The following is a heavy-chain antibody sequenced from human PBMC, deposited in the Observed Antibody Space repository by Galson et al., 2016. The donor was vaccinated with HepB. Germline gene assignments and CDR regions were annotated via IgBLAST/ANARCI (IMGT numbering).Heavy chain of an antibody. J-gene: IGHJ5*02. D-gene: IGHD2-15*01. CDR3: TRGWGHCSGGSCYFVGFDP. CDR1: GFTFSRYS. Sequence: SLRLSCAASGFTFSRYSMNWVRQAPGKGLEWVSSISSTSVYIYHSDSVDGRFTISRDNAENSVYLQMNSLRAEDTAVYYCTRGWGHCSGGSCYFVGFDPWGQGTLVTVSS. V-gene: IGHV3-21*01. CDR2: ISSTSVYI.